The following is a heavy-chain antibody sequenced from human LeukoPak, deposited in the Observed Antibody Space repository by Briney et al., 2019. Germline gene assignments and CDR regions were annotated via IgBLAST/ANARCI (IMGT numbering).Heavy chain of an antibody. CDR2: IDQDEKEK. Sequence: GGSLRLSCVASGFPFHNYWMTWVRQAPGKGLEWVANIDQDEKEKYYVDSVKGRFTISRDNAEKSLYLEVNSLGVEDTARYYCARGLYGSGRRSLMALWGPGTLVTVSS. CDR3: ARGLYGSGRRSLMAL. D-gene: IGHD3-10*01. V-gene: IGHV3-7*01. CDR1: GFPFHNYW. J-gene: IGHJ4*02.